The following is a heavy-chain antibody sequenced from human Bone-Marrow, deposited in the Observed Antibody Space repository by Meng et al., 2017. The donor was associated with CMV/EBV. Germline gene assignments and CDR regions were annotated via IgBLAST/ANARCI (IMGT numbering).Heavy chain of an antibody. CDR3: ARDLREDIVVVPAAYYYYYGMDV. CDR2: INPNSGGT. V-gene: IGHV1-2*02. J-gene: IGHJ6*02. Sequence: ASVKVSCKASGYTFTGYYMHWVRQAPGQGLEWMGWINPNSGGTNYAQKFQGRVTMTRDTSISTAYMELSSLRSEDTAVYYCARDLREDIVVVPAAYYYYYGMDVWGQGTTVTVSS. CDR1: GYTFTGYY. D-gene: IGHD2-2*01.